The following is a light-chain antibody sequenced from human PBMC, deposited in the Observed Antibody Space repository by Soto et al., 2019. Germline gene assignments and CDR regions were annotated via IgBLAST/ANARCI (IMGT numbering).Light chain of an antibody. J-gene: IGLJ1*01. CDR1: SSDVGSYDR. CDR3: PSYTSSNTFV. V-gene: IGLV2-18*02. Sequence: QSVLTQPPSVSGSPGQSVTISCTGTSSDVGSYDRVSWYQQPPGTAPKLMIYEVNNRPSGVPDRFSGSKSGNTASLTISVLQAEDEADYYCPSYTSSNTFVFGTGTKLTV. CDR2: EVN.